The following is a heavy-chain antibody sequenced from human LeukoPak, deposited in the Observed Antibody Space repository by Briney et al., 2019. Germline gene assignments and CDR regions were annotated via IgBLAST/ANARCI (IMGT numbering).Heavy chain of an antibody. D-gene: IGHD5-12*01. CDR2: IISETDAGTT. CDR3: TTTERGYSGYGPGTHYYYYYMDV. V-gene: IGHV3-15*01. CDR1: GFTFDDYG. Sequence: NPGGSLRLSCAASGFTFDDYGMSWVRQAPGKGLEWVGRIISETDAGTTDYAAPVKGRFTISRDDSKNTLYLQMNSLKTEDTAVYYCTTTERGYSGYGPGTHYYYYYMDVWGKGTTVTVSS. J-gene: IGHJ6*03.